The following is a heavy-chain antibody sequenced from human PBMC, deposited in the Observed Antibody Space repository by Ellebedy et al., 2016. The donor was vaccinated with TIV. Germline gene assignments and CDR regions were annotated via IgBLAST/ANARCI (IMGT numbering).Heavy chain of an antibody. D-gene: IGHD3-10*01. CDR2: INHSGST. V-gene: IGHV4-34*01. J-gene: IGHJ5*02. CDR1: GGSISSYY. CDR3: ARRGGLDWFDP. Sequence: SETLSLTXTVSGGSISSYYWSWIRQPPGKGLEWIGEINHSGSTYYNPSLKSRVTISVDTSKNQFSLKLSSVTAADTAVYYCARRGGLDWFDPWGQGTLVTVSS.